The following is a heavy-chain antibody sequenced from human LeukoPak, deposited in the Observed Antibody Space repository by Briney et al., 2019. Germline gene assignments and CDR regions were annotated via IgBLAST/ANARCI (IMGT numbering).Heavy chain of an antibody. J-gene: IGHJ4*02. Sequence: PSEXXXXTCAVXXYSXXSGYYWGWSRQPPGKGVEWIGSISHSGRTYHNPSLKSRVTISVDKTKNQVSLKLNSVTAADTAVYYCALDPADRGVYYFDFWGQGTLVTVSS. CDR3: ALDPADRGVYYFDF. CDR2: ISHSGRT. CDR1: XYSXXSGYY. V-gene: IGHV4-38-2*01. D-gene: IGHD3-10*01.